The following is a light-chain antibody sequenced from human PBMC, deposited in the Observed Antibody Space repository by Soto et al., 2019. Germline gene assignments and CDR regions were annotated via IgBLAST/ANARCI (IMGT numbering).Light chain of an antibody. Sequence: DIVLTQSPVSLSFSPLERATLSCRAGQSVSRNSLAWYQQRPGQAPRLLIYGASSRFTGVPDRFSGSGSGTDFTLTIIRLEPEDFAVYYCQQYGRSTKTFGQGTKVDIK. V-gene: IGKV3-20*01. CDR1: QSVSRNS. J-gene: IGKJ1*01. CDR2: GAS. CDR3: QQYGRSTKT.